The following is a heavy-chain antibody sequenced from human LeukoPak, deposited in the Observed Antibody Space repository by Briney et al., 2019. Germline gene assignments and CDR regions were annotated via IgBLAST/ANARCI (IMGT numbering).Heavy chain of an antibody. CDR2: INPPGGGT. V-gene: IGHV1-2*02. J-gene: IGHJ4*02. CDR3: AREATGDLSFDH. Sequence: ASVKVSCEASGHTFTGYYIHWVRRAPGQGLEWMGSINPPGGGTNYAQQFQGRVTMTRDTSITTAYMELSRLTSDDTAVYFCAREATGDLSFDHWGQGTLVTVPS. CDR1: GHTFTGYY. D-gene: IGHD3-10*01.